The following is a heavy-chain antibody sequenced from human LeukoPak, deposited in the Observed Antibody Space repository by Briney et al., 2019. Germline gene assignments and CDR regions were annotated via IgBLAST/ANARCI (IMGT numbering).Heavy chain of an antibody. CDR3: AKASFNVDTALYFDY. V-gene: IGHV4-59*01. Sequence: SETLSLTCTVSGGSISSYYWSWIRQPPGKGLECIGYIYYSGSTTYNPSLKSRVTISLDTSKNQFSLKLSSVTAADTAVYYCAKASFNVDTALYFDYWGQGTLVTVSS. CDR2: IYYSGST. J-gene: IGHJ4*02. CDR1: GGSISSYY. D-gene: IGHD5-18*01.